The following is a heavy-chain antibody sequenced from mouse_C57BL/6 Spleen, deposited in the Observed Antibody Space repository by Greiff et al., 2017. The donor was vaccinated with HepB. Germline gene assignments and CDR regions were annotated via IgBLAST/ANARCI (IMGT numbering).Heavy chain of an antibody. CDR3: ARPYGYGWFAY. Sequence: VQLQQSGAELVRPGTSVKVSCKASGYAFTNYLIEWVKQRPGQGLEWIGVINPGSGGTNYNEKFKGKATLTADKSSSTAYMQLSSLTSEDSAVYFCARPYGYGWFAYWGQGTLVTVSA. J-gene: IGHJ3*01. D-gene: IGHD2-2*01. CDR1: GYAFTNYL. V-gene: IGHV1-54*01. CDR2: INPGSGGT.